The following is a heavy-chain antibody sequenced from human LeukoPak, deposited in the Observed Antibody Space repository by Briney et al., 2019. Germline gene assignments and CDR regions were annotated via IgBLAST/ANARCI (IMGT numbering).Heavy chain of an antibody. CDR2: ISYDGYDK. CDR3: AKDRIVGATTSYDYFDY. CDR1: GFTFNDYA. J-gene: IGHJ4*02. V-gene: IGHV3-30-3*01. Sequence: PGGSLRLSCAASGFTFNDYAMYWVRQAPGKGLEWVTLISYDGYDKSYADSVRGRFTISRDNSKNTLYLQMNSLRVEDTAVYYCAKDRIVGATTSYDYFDYWGQGTLVTVSS. D-gene: IGHD1-26*01.